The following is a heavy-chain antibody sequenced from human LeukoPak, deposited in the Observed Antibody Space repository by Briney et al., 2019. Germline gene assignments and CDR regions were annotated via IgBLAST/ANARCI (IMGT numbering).Heavy chain of an antibody. CDR2: INAGNGNT. CDR1: GYTFTSYA. CDR3: ARGVREQLVGDY. J-gene: IGHJ4*02. D-gene: IGHD6-6*01. Sequence: ASVTVSCKASGYTFTSYAMHWVRQAPGQRLEWMGWINAGNGNTKYSQKFQGRVTITRDTSASTAYMELSSLRSEDTAVYYCARGVREQLVGDYWGQGTLVTVSS. V-gene: IGHV1-3*01.